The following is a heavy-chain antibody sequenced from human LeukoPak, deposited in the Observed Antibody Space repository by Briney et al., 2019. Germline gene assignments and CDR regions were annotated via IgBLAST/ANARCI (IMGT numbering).Heavy chain of an antibody. CDR3: ARNYYYYMDV. CDR2: ISYDGSNK. Sequence: GGSLRLSCVASGFTFSSYAMHWVRQAPGKGLEWVAVISYDGSNKYYADSVKGRFTISRDNSKNTLYLQMNSLRAEDTAVYYCARNYYYYMDVWGKGTTVTVSS. CDR1: GFTFSSYA. V-gene: IGHV3-30-3*01. J-gene: IGHJ6*03.